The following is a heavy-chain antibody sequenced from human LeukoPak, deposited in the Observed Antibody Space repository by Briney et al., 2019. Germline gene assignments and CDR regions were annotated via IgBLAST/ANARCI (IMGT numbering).Heavy chain of an antibody. CDR3: ARDPRQPRVVPDDP. D-gene: IGHD2-2*01. J-gene: IGHJ5*02. Sequence: GGSLRLSCAASGFTFSSYSMNWVRQAPGKGLEWVSSISSSSSYIYYADSVKGRFTISRDNAKNSLYLQMNSLRAEDTAVYYCARDPRQPRVVPDDPWGQGTLVTVSS. CDR2: ISSSSSYI. V-gene: IGHV3-21*01. CDR1: GFTFSSYS.